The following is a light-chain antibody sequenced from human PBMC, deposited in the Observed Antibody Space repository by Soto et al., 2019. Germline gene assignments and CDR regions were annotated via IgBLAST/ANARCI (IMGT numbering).Light chain of an antibody. J-gene: IGKJ2*01. Sequence: EIVLTQSPGTLSLSPGERATLSCRASQSVSSIYLAWYQQKPGQAPRLLIYGASSRATGIPDRFSGSGSGTDFTLTISRLEPEDFVVYYCQQYSSSPYPFGQGTKLEIK. CDR2: GAS. V-gene: IGKV3-20*01. CDR3: QQYSSSPYP. CDR1: QSVSSIY.